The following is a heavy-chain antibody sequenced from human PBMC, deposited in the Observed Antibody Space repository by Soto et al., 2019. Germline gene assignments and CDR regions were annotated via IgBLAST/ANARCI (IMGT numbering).Heavy chain of an antibody. D-gene: IGHD3-22*01. Sequence: GGSLRLSCSASGFTFSHFSMHWVRQAPGKGLKYVSGISSDGVSTYYADSVKSRFIISRDNSKNTLDLQMSSLRPEDTAVYYCVNPRSTMIIPHYWGQGTLVTVSS. CDR3: VNPRSTMIIPHY. CDR2: ISSDGVST. CDR1: GFTFSHFS. J-gene: IGHJ4*02. V-gene: IGHV3-64D*06.